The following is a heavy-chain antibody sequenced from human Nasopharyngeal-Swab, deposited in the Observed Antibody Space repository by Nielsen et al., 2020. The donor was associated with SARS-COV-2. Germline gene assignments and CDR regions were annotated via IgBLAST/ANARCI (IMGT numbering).Heavy chain of an antibody. CDR1: GASISTSDYY. D-gene: IGHD4-11*01. CDR2: IYYNGRT. CDR3: ARRDSSPGWFDP. Sequence: SETLSLTSTVSGASISTSDYYWGWIRQPPGKGLEWIGSIYYNGRTFYDASLKSRFSISIDTSKNQISLNLISVTAADTAVYYCARRDSSPGWFDPWGQGTLVTVSS. J-gene: IGHJ5*02. V-gene: IGHV4-39*01.